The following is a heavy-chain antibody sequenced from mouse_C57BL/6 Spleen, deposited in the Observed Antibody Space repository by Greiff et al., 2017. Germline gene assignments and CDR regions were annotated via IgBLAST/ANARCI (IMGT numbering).Heavy chain of an antibody. CDR2: IHPSDSDT. J-gene: IGHJ4*01. V-gene: IGHV1-74*01. D-gene: IGHD2-3*01. CDR1: GYTFTSYW. Sequence: QVQLQQPGAELVKPGASVKVSCKASGYTFTSYWMHWVKQRPGQGLEWIGRIHPSDSDTNYNQKFKGKATLTVDKSSSTAYMQLSILTSEDSAVYYCATDGYPYYYAIDYWGQGTLVTVSS. CDR3: ATDGYPYYYAIDY.